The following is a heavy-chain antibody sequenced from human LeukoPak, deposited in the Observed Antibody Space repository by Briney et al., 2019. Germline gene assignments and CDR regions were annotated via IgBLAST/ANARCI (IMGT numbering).Heavy chain of an antibody. J-gene: IGHJ4*02. Sequence: PGGSLRLSCAASGFTFSSYEMNWVRQAPGKGLEWVSYISSSGSTIYYADSVKGRFTISRDNAKNSLYLHMNSLRAEDTAVYYCARCPARGNFDWLSLDYWGQGTLVTVSS. CDR1: GFTFSSYE. V-gene: IGHV3-48*03. CDR3: ARCPARGNFDWLSLDY. D-gene: IGHD3-9*01. CDR2: ISSSGSTI.